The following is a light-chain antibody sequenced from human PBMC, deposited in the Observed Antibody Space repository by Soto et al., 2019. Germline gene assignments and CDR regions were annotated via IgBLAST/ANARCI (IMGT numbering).Light chain of an antibody. Sequence: DIQLTQSPSFLSASVGDRVTITCRASQGISSYLAWYQQKPGIAPSLLIYTASTLQSGVPSRFSGSGSGTEITLTISSLQPEDFATYYCQQLNDYPVTFGGGTKVEIK. J-gene: IGKJ4*01. CDR2: TAS. V-gene: IGKV1-9*01. CDR3: QQLNDYPVT. CDR1: QGISSY.